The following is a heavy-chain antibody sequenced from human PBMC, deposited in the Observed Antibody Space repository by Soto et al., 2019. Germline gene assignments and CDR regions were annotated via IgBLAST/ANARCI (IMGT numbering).Heavy chain of an antibody. CDR3: AGGEGGYGSPFDY. V-gene: IGHV1-69*02. Sequence: QVQLVQSGAEVKKPGSSVKVSCKASGGTFSSYTISWVRQAPGQGLEWMGRIIPILGIANYAQKFQGRVTITADKSTSTSYMELSSLRSEDTAVYYCAGGEGGYGSPFDYWGQGTLVTVSS. D-gene: IGHD5-12*01. CDR2: IIPILGIA. CDR1: GGTFSSYT. J-gene: IGHJ4*02.